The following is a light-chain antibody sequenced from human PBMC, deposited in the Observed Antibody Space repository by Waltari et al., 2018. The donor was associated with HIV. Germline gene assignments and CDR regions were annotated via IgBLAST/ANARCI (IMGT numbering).Light chain of an antibody. CDR1: QSVSSY. V-gene: IGKV3-20*01. Sequence: EVVLTQSPGTLSLSPGERATLSCRASQSVSSYLAWYQQKPGQAPRLLIYAASTRATGIPDRFSGSGSGTDFTLSIRRLEPADFAVYYCQQYGTSPLTFGPGTKVDIK. CDR3: QQYGTSPLT. CDR2: AAS. J-gene: IGKJ3*01.